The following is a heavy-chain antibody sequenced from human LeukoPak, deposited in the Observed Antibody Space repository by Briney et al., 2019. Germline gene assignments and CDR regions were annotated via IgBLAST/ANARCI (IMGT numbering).Heavy chain of an antibody. V-gene: IGHV3-21*01. Sequence: PGGSLRLSCAASGFTFSSDGMNWVRQAPGKGLEWVSSISSSSSYIYYADSVKGRFTISRDTAKNSLFLQMNSLRAEDTAVYYCAREAVGWYYFDYWGQGTLVTVSS. CDR2: ISSSSSYI. CDR1: GFTFSSDG. CDR3: AREAVGWYYFDY. D-gene: IGHD6-19*01. J-gene: IGHJ4*02.